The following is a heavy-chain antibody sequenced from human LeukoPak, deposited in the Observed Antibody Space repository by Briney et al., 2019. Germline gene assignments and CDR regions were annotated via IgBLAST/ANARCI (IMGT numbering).Heavy chain of an antibody. CDR2: IYYSGST. J-gene: IGHJ4*02. V-gene: IGHV4-59*12. D-gene: IGHD4-23*01. CDR1: GGSMSPYH. Sequence: SETLSLTCTVSGGSMSPYHWGWIRQPPGKGLEWTGYIYYSGSTNYNPSLNSRVTMSVDTSKNQFSLKLTSVTAADTAVYYCARDASIRWVFDFWGQGTLVTVSS. CDR3: ARDASIRWVFDF.